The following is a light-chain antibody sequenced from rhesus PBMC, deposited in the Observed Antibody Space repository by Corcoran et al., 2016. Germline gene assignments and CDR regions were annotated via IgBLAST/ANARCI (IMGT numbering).Light chain of an antibody. CDR3: QQGYIYPVT. V-gene: IGKV1S15*01. J-gene: IGKJ4*01. CDR2: RAS. Sequence: DIQMTQSPSSLSASVGDRVTITCQASQSLSHYLNWYQQKPGKIPKPLIYRASSLPSGIPSRFSGSGSGTDFTLTISSLQPEDFATYYGQQGYIYPVTFGGGTKVELK. CDR1: QSLSHY.